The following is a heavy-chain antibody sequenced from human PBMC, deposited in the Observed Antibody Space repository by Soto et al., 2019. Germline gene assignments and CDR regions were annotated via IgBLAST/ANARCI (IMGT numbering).Heavy chain of an antibody. CDR2: INPSGGST. D-gene: IGHD6-19*01. CDR3: ARDRYSSGWYSRALDY. Sequence: GASVKVSCKASGYTFTSYYMHWVRQAPGQGLEWMGIINPSGGSTSYAQKFQGRVTMTRDTSTSTVYMELSSLRSEDTAVYYCARDRYSSGWYSRALDYWGQGTLVTVSS. V-gene: IGHV1-46*01. J-gene: IGHJ4*02. CDR1: GYTFTSYY.